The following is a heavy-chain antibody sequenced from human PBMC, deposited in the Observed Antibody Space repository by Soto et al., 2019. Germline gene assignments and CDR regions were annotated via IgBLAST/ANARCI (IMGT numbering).Heavy chain of an antibody. D-gene: IGHD3-10*01. V-gene: IGHV4-59*01. Sequence: QVQLQESGPGLVKPSETLSLTCTVSGDSISRYYWIWIRLSPGKGLEWIGYIYYSGKTNYNPSVKRRVTLSVDRTKTQFPRELSSVTAADTAVYYCARDLGGEFLKGSGMDVWGQGTTVTVSS. CDR1: GDSISRYY. CDR3: ARDLGGEFLKGSGMDV. J-gene: IGHJ6*02. CDR2: IYYSGKT.